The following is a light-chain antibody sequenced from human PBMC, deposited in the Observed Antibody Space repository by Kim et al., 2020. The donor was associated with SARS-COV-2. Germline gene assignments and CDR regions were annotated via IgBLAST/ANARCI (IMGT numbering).Light chain of an antibody. V-gene: IGKV3-15*01. Sequence: EIVMTQSPATLSVSPGERATLSCRASQSVSSNLAWYQQKPGKAPWLLIFGASTRATGIPARFSGSGSGTEFTLTISSLQSEDFAVYYCQQYNNWPPTFGQGTRVDIK. CDR3: QQYNNWPPT. CDR1: QSVSSN. J-gene: IGKJ1*01. CDR2: GAS.